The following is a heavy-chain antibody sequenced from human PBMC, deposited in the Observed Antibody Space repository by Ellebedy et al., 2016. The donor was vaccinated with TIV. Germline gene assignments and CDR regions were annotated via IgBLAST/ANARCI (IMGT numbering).Heavy chain of an antibody. D-gene: IGHD6-19*01. Sequence: SETLSLTXTVSGGSISSSSYYWGWIRQPPGKGLEWIGSIYYSGSTYYNPSLKSRVTISVDTSKNQFSLKLSSVTAADTAVYYCARARKGIAVAVFDYWGQGTLVTVSS. V-gene: IGHV4-39*07. J-gene: IGHJ4*02. CDR1: GGSISSSSYY. CDR2: IYYSGST. CDR3: ARARKGIAVAVFDY.